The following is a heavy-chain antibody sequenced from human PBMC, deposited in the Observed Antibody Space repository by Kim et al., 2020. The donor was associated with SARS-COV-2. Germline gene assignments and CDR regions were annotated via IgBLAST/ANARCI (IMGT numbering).Heavy chain of an antibody. CDR2: IIPIFGTA. Sequence: SVKVSCKASGGTFSSYAISWVRQAPGQVLEWMGGIIPIFGTANYAQKFQGRVTITADESTSTAYMELSSLRSEDTAVYYCSIAAAVEESTFDYWGQGTLVTVSS. CDR3: SIAAAVEESTFDY. V-gene: IGHV1-69*13. CDR1: GGTFSSYA. J-gene: IGHJ4*02. D-gene: IGHD6-13*01.